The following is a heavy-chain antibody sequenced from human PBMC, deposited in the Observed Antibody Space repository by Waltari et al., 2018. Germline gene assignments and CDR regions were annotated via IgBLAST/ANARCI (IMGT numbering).Heavy chain of an antibody. D-gene: IGHD3-10*01. V-gene: IGHV4-38-2*01. Sequence: VQLVESGGGLVQPGGSLRLSCAASGFTFSSYSMNWVRQAPGKGLEWIGSIYHSGSTYYNPSLKSRVTISVDTSKNQFSLKLSSVTAADTAVYYCARLVQRQRGQIRGWGQGTLVTVSS. CDR1: GFTFSSYS. J-gene: IGHJ4*02. CDR2: IYHSGST. CDR3: ARLVQRQRGQIRG.